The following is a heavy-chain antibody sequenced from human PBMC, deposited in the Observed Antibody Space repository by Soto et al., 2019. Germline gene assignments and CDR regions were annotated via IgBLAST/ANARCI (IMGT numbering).Heavy chain of an antibody. CDR1: NGSVSSGSYY. J-gene: IGHJ5*01. V-gene: IGHV4-61*01. CDR3: ARSPGNIGAWYYFDS. D-gene: IGHD6-19*01. Sequence: QVQLQESGPGLVKPSETLSLTCTVSNGSVSSGSYYWSWIRQSPGKGLEWIGYIYYSGSTHYGPSLKSRVTLSIDTSKNVLYLNLISVTAADTAMYYCARSPGNIGAWYYFDSWGQGTLVTVSS. CDR2: IYYSGST.